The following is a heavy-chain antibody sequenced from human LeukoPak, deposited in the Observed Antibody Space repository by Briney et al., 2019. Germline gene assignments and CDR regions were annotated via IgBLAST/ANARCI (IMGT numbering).Heavy chain of an antibody. CDR2: INYSGST. J-gene: IGHJ5*02. CDR3: ARHPGSGPNWFDP. D-gene: IGHD3-10*01. CDR1: GYSIRSGYQ. V-gene: IGHV4-38-2*02. Sequence: SETLSLTCSVSGYSIRSGYQWGWIRQPPGKGLEWIGSINYSGSTYDNPSLKSRVTISVDTSKNQFSLKLSSVTAADTAVYYCARHPGSGPNWFDPWGQGTLVTVSS.